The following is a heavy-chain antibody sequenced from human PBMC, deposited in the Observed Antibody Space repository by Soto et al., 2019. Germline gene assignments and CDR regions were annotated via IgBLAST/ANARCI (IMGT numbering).Heavy chain of an antibody. V-gene: IGHV4-61*01. CDR2: IYYSGST. J-gene: IGHJ6*02. CDR3: AREQNYDFWSGYPYGMDV. D-gene: IGHD3-3*01. Sequence: SETLSLTCTVSGDSIRSGNHYWSWIRQPPGKGLEWIGYIYYSGSTNYNPSLKSRVTISVDTSKNQFSLKLSSVTAADTAVYYCAREQNYDFWSGYPYGMDVWGQGTTVTVSS. CDR1: GDSIRSGNHY.